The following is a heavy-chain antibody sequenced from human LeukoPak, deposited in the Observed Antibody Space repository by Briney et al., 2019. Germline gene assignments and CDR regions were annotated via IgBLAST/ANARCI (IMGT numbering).Heavy chain of an antibody. CDR3: ARVHSSSWGGFDY. Sequence: PGGSLRLSCAASGFTLDDYGMSWVRQAPGKGLEWVCGINWHGGSTGYADSVKGRFTISRDNAKNSLYLQMNSLRAEDTALYYCARVHSSSWGGFDYWGQGTLVTVSS. V-gene: IGHV3-20*04. J-gene: IGHJ4*02. D-gene: IGHD6-13*01. CDR2: INWHGGST. CDR1: GFTLDDYG.